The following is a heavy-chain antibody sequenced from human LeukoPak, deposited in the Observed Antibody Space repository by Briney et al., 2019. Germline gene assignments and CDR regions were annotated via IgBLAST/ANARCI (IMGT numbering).Heavy chain of an antibody. V-gene: IGHV3-21*01. J-gene: IGHJ4*02. D-gene: IGHD3-10*01. CDR1: GFTFSSYN. CDR2: ISSSSNYI. CDR3: ARESGSPDY. Sequence: GGSLRLSCAASGFTFSSYNMNWVRQAPGKGLEWVSSISSSSNYIYYADSVKGRFTISRDNAKNSVYLQVNSLRAEDTALYYCARESGSPDYWGQGTLVTVSS.